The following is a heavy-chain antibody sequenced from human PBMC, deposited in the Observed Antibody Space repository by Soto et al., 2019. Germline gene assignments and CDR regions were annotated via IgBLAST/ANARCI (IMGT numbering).Heavy chain of an antibody. CDR3: ARDGGHSSSDYYYYGMDV. J-gene: IGHJ6*02. CDR2: INPNSGGT. Sequence: ASVKVSCKASGYTFTGYYMHWVRQAPGQGLEWMGWINPNSGGTNYAQKFQGWVTMTRDTSISTAYMELSRLRSDDTAVYYCARDGGHSSSDYYYYGMDVWGQGTTVTVSS. D-gene: IGHD6-13*01. CDR1: GYTFTGYY. V-gene: IGHV1-2*04.